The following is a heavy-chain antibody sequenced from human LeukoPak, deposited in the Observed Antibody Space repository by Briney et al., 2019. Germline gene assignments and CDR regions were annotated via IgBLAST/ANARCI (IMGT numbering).Heavy chain of an antibody. J-gene: IGHJ4*02. CDR2: ISSSGKTI. Sequence: GGSLRLSCAASGFTFSSYEMNWVRQAPGKGLEWVSYISSSGKTIYYADSVRGRFIISRDSSKNTLYLQMNSLRAEDTAVYYCAKGGAQVGGQGTLVTVSS. CDR3: AKGGAQV. D-gene: IGHD1-26*01. V-gene: IGHV3-48*03. CDR1: GFTFSSYE.